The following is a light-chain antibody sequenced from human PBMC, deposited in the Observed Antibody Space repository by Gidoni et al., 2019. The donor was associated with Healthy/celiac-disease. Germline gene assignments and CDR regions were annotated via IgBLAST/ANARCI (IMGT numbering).Light chain of an antibody. CDR3: AAWDDSLNGHVV. CDR2: SNN. Sequence: QSVLTPPPSASRTPGQRVTISCSGSSSNIGSNTVNWYQQLPGTAPKLLIYSNNQRPSGVPDRFSGSKSGTSASLAISGRQSEDEADYYCAAWDDSLNGHVVFGGGTKLTVL. V-gene: IGLV1-44*01. CDR1: SSNIGSNT. J-gene: IGLJ2*01.